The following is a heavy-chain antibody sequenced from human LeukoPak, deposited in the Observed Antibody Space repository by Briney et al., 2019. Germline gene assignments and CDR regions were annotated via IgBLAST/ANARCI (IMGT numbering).Heavy chain of an antibody. CDR3: ARGMGYYYGMDV. D-gene: IGHD3-16*01. CDR1: GYTFTSYD. CDR2: MNPNSGSI. V-gene: IGHV1-8*01. J-gene: IGHJ6*02. Sequence: GASVKVSCKASGYTFTSYDINWVRQGTGQGLEWMGWMNPNSGSIQSAQKFLDRVTMTRDTSINTAYMELSSLRFEDTAVYYCARGMGYYYGMDVWGQGTTVTVS.